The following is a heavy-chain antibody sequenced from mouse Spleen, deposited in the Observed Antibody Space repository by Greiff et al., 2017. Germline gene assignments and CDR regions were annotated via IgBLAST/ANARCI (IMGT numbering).Heavy chain of an antibody. V-gene: IGHV5-4*01. J-gene: IGHJ3*01. CDR2: ISDGGSYT. CDR3: ARVYGSSPFAY. D-gene: IGHD1-1*01. CDR1: GFTFSSYA. Sequence: EVQGVESGGGLVKPGGSLKLSCAASGFTFSSYAMSWVRQTPEKRLEWVATISDGGSYTYYPDNVKGRFTISRDNAKNNLYLQMSHLKSEDTAMYYCARVYGSSPFAYWGQGTLVTVSA.